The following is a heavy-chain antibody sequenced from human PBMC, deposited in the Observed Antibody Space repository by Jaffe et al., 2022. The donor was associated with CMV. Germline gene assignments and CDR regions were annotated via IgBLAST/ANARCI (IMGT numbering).Heavy chain of an antibody. J-gene: IGHJ6*03. CDR3: ARETYYYDSSGSQAYYYYYMDV. CDR1: GYTFTSYG. D-gene: IGHD3-22*01. CDR2: ISAYNGNT. Sequence: QVQLVQSGAEVKKPGASVKVSCKASGYTFTSYGISWVRQAPGQGLEWMGWISAYNGNTNYAQKLQGRVTMTTDTSTSTAYMELRSLRSDDTAVYYCARETYYYDSSGSQAYYYYYMDVWGKGTTVTVSS. V-gene: IGHV1-18*04.